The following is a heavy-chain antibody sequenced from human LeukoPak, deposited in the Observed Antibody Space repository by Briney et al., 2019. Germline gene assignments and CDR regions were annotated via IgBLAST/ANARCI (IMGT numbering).Heavy chain of an antibody. CDR1: GFTFRTYS. CDR2: VSADGRTQ. D-gene: IGHD5-24*01. V-gene: IGHV3-30*03. Sequence: GGSLRLSCAASGFTFRTYSIHWVRQAPGKGLEWVTVVSADGRTQLYSDSVKGRFTVSRDNSLNTLHLQMNSLKTEDTAVYYCAREFGHNRWYFDYWGQGALVPSP. CDR3: AREFGHNRWYFDY. J-gene: IGHJ4*02.